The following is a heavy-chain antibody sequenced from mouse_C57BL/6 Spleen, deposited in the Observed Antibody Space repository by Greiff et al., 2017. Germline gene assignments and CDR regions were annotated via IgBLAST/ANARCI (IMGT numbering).Heavy chain of an antibody. J-gene: IGHJ3*01. Sequence: EVKLMESGGGLVKPGGSLKLSCAASGFTFSDYGMHWVRQAPEKGLEWVAYISSGSSTIYYADTVKGRFTISRDNAKNTLFLQMTSLRSEDTAMYYCARGWTAWFAYWGQGTLVTVSA. V-gene: IGHV5-17*01. CDR2: ISSGSSTI. D-gene: IGHD3-3*01. CDR3: ARGWTAWFAY. CDR1: GFTFSDYG.